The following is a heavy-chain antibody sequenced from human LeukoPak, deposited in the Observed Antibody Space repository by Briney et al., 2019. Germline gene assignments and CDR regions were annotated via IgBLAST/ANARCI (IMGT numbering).Heavy chain of an antibody. Sequence: GESLKISCKPSGYSFTSYWIGWVRQMPGKGLEWMGIIYPADSETRYSPSFQGQVTISVDKSISTAYLQWSSLKASDTGIYYCASGEWVGATVFDYWGQGTRVTVPS. D-gene: IGHD1-26*01. CDR1: GYSFTSYW. J-gene: IGHJ4*02. CDR3: ASGEWVGATVFDY. V-gene: IGHV5-51*01. CDR2: IYPADSET.